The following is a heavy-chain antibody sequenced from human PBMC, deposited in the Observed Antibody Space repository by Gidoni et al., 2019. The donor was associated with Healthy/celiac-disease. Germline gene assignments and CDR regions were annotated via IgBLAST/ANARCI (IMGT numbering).Heavy chain of an antibody. J-gene: IGHJ4*02. CDR3: ARWPQMATSGY. CDR1: AHTFTSYD. Sequence: QVQLVQSGAEVKKPGVSVTVPCKPFAHTFTSYDINWLRQATGQGLEWMGWMSPSSGNTGYAQKFQCSVTMTRNTSISTAYMELSSLRSEDSAVYYCARWPQMATSGYWGQGTLVTVSS. D-gene: IGHD2-2*01. CDR2: MSPSSGNT. V-gene: IGHV1-8*01.